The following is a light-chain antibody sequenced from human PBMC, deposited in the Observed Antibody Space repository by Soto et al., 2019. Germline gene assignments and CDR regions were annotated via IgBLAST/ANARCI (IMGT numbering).Light chain of an antibody. CDR1: SSDVGAYNY. Sequence: QSVLTQPASVSGSPGQSITISCTGTSSDVGAYNYVSWYQQHPGKAPKLMIYEVSNRPSGVSDRFSGSKSGNTASLTISGLQAEDEADYYCCSYAGSSPYVFGTGTKVTVL. V-gene: IGLV2-14*01. CDR3: CSYAGSSPYV. CDR2: EVS. J-gene: IGLJ1*01.